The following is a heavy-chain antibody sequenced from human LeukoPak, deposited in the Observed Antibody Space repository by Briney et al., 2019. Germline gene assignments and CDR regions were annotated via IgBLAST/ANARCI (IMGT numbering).Heavy chain of an antibody. Sequence: SETLSLTCAVSGGSFSGYYWSWIRQPPGKGLEWIGEINHSGSTNYNPSLKSRVTISVDTSKNQFSLKLSSVTAADTAVYYFARGRGTYYEILTGYYIGNYFDYWGQGSLVTVSS. V-gene: IGHV4-34*01. J-gene: IGHJ4*02. D-gene: IGHD3-9*01. CDR1: GGSFSGYY. CDR3: ARGRGTYYEILTGYYIGNYFDY. CDR2: INHSGST.